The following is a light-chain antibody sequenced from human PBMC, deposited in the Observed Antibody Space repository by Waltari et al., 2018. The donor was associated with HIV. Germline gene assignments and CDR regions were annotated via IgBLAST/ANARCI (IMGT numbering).Light chain of an antibody. CDR2: EVI. CDR3: SSYTSSNIYV. J-gene: IGLJ1*01. Sequence: QSALTQPPSVSGSPGQSVTISCTGTSSDVGAYDRISWYHQPPGTAPKLMIYEVIYRPPGVPVRFSGSKSGNTASLTISGLQAEDEGDYYCSSYTSSNIYVFGTATTVTVL. CDR1: SSDVGAYDR. V-gene: IGLV2-18*02.